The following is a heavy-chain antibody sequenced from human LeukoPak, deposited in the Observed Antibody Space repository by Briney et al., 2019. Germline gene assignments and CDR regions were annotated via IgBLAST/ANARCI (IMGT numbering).Heavy chain of an antibody. J-gene: IGHJ4*02. CDR3: AREFGLYYDSSGYYYDY. V-gene: IGHV1-18*01. Sequence: ASVTVSCKASGYTFTSYGISWVRQAPGQGLEWMGWISAYNGNTNYAQKLQGRVTMTTDTSTSTAYMELRSLRSDDTAVYYCAREFGLYYDSSGYYYDYWGQGTLVTVSS. D-gene: IGHD3-22*01. CDR1: GYTFTSYG. CDR2: ISAYNGNT.